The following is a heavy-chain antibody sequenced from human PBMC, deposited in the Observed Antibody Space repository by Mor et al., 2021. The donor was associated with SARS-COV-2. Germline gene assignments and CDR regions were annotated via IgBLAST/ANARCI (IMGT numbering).Heavy chain of an antibody. CDR3: AKDQGFLEWFHVFDF. CDR2: SDGSNT. V-gene: IGHV3-30*18. D-gene: IGHD3-3*01. J-gene: IGHJ3*01. Sequence: SDGSNTYYSDSVKGRFSISRDNSKNTLYLQINSLRAEDTAIFYCAKDQGFLEWFHVFDFWGQGTTVTVSS.